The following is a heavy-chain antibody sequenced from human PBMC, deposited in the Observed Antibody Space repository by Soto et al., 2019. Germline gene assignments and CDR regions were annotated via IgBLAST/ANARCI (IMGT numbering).Heavy chain of an antibody. CDR2: IYYSGST. V-gene: IGHV4-59*06. CDR3: ARSGYSYGSIDY. J-gene: IGHJ4*02. D-gene: IGHD5-18*01. CDR1: GGSISSYY. Sequence: SETLSLTCTVSGGSISSYYWSWIRQPPGKGLEWIGYIYYSGSTYYNPSLKSRVTISVDTSKNQFSLKLSSVTAADTAVYYCARSGYSYGSIDYWGQGTLVTVSS.